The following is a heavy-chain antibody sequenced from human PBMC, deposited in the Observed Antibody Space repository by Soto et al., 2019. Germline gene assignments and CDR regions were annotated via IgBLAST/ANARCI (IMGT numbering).Heavy chain of an antibody. D-gene: IGHD1-26*01. CDR3: VTHRGGGSYTSWSFAS. Sequence: EVQLLDSGGGLVQPGGSLRLSCAASGFTFSCCAMRWVRRAPGKGLGWVSTIHGAGAYMQYTGSVKGRFTISRQNSRNTLYLRMDSLRGADTAVYYCVTHRGGGSYTSWSFASWGRGTVVTVSS. V-gene: IGHV3-23*01. CDR1: GFTFSCCA. CDR2: IHGAGAYM. J-gene: IGHJ2*01.